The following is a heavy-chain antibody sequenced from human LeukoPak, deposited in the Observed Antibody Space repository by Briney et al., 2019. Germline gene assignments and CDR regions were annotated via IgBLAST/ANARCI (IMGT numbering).Heavy chain of an antibody. D-gene: IGHD3-10*01. CDR3: ATLPRVGELLFDI. J-gene: IGHJ3*02. CDR2: INSDGSST. V-gene: IGHV3-74*01. CDR1: GFTFSSYW. Sequence: RPGGSLRLSCAASGFTFSSYWMHWVRQAPGKGLVWVSRINSDGSSTSYADSVKGRFTISRDNAKNTLYLQMNSLRAEDTAVYYCATLPRVGELLFDIWGQGTMVTVSS.